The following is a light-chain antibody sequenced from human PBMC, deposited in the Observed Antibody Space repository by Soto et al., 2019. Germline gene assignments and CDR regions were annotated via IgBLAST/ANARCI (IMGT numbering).Light chain of an antibody. CDR3: SSYSDSDPKV. CDR2: EVN. CDR1: SSDVGAYIY. J-gene: IGLJ1*01. V-gene: IGLV2-14*03. Sequence: QSVLTQPASVSGSPGQSITISCCGTSSDVGAYIYVSWYQQYPGKAPKLIIYEVNNRPSGVSGRFSGSKSDTTAYLTISGIQAEDEADYYCSSYSDSDPKVFAKGTKVTVL.